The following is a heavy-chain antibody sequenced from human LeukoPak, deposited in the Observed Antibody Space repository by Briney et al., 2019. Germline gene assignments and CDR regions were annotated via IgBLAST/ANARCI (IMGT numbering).Heavy chain of an antibody. CDR3: ARQSWADGEFDF. J-gene: IGHJ4*02. Sequence: SETLSLTCTVSGGSISSSSYYWGWIRQPPGKGLEWIGSIYYSGGTYYNPSLKSRVTISVDTSKSQFSLKLSSVTAADTAVYYCARQSWADGEFDFWGQGTLVTVSS. V-gene: IGHV4-39*01. CDR2: IYYSGGT. D-gene: IGHD4-17*01. CDR1: GGSISSSSYY.